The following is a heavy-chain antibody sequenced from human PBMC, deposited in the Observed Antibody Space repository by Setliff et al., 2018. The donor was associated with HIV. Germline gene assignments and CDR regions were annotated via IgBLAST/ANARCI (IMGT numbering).Heavy chain of an antibody. CDR3: ARQFWMLTTLYFDS. CDR1: GGSISSYY. CDR2: IYYSGST. Sequence: SETLSLTCTVSGGSISSYYWSWIRQPPGKGLEWIGYIYYSGSTNYNPSLKSRVTISIDTSENQFSLKLTSVSAADTAVYYCARQFWMLTTLYFDSLGQGTLVTVSS. D-gene: IGHD3-16*01. J-gene: IGHJ4*02. V-gene: IGHV4-59*08.